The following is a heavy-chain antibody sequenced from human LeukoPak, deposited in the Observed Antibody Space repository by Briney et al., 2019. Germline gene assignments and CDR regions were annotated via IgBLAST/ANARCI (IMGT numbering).Heavy chain of an antibody. CDR1: GFIFASYG. CDR3: ARSAVQANTPFYFDF. D-gene: IGHD1-26*01. CDR2: ISAGSSNT. Sequence: PGGSLRLSCSASGFIFASYGMNWVRQAPGSGLRWVAYISAGSSNTFYADSVKGRFTISRDDADNFLHLQMNSLSAEDTAVYYCARSAVQANTPFYFDFWGQGALVTVSS. J-gene: IGHJ4*02. V-gene: IGHV3-48*01.